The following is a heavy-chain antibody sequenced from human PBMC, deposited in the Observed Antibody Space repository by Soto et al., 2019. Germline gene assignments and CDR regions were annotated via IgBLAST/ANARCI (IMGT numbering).Heavy chain of an antibody. CDR3: ARVSRDSYGDWYFDL. CDR2: IYTSWST. D-gene: IGHD5-18*01. Sequence: QVQLQESGPGLVKPSETLSLTCTVSGGSISSYYWSWIRQPAGKGLEWIGRIYTSWSTNYNPSLKGRGTISVDPSKNQCSLKLTSLTAANTALYYCARVSRDSYGDWYFDLWGRGTLVTVSS. CDR1: GGSISSYY. V-gene: IGHV4-4*07. J-gene: IGHJ2*01.